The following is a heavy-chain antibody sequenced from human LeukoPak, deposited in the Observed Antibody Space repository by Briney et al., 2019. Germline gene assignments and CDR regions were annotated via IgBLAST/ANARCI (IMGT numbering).Heavy chain of an antibody. D-gene: IGHD6-13*01. Sequence: ASVKVSCKASGYTFTSYDINWVRQATGQGLEWMGWISAYNGNTNYAQKFQGRVTMTRNTSISTAYMELSSLRSEDTAVYYCARGLYSSSWYFLDVWGKGTTITISP. V-gene: IGHV1-8*01. CDR1: GYTFTSYD. CDR2: ISAYNGNT. J-gene: IGHJ6*04. CDR3: ARGLYSSSWYFLDV.